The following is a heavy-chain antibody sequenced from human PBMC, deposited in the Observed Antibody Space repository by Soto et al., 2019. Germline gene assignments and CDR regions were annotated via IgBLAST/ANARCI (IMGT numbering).Heavy chain of an antibody. CDR3: ARLGRSWIAAAGADEFDY. J-gene: IGHJ4*02. V-gene: IGHV4-39*01. CDR2: IYYSGST. D-gene: IGHD6-13*01. Sequence: PSETLSLTCTVSGGSISSSSYYWGWIRQPPGKGLEWIGSIYYSGSTYYNPSPKSRVTISVDTSKNQFSLKLSSVTAADTAVYYFARLGRSWIAAAGADEFDYWGQGTLVTVSS. CDR1: GGSISSSSYY.